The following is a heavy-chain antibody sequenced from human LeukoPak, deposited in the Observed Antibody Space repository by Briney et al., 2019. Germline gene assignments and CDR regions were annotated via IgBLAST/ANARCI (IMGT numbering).Heavy chain of an antibody. CDR1: GYSISSGYY. CDR3: ARVDSLDFDY. D-gene: IGHD4-11*01. J-gene: IGHJ4*02. CDR2: IYHSGST. Sequence: SETLSLTCTVSGYSISSGYYWGWIRQPPGKGLEWIGSIYHSGSTYYNPSLKSRVTISVDTSKNQFSLKLSSVTAADTAVYYCARVDSLDFDYWGQGTLVTVSS. V-gene: IGHV4-38-2*02.